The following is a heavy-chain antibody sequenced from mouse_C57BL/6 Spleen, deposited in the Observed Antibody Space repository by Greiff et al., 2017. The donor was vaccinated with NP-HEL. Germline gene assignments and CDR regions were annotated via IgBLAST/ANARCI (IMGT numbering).Heavy chain of an antibody. Sequence: EVQLQQSGAELVRPGASVKLSCTASGFNIKDYYMHWVKQRPEQGLEWIGRIDPEDGDTEYAPKFQGKATMTADTSSNTAYLQLSSLTSEDTAVYYCTTSPYYYGSSRYYFDYWGQGTTLTVSS. V-gene: IGHV14-1*01. D-gene: IGHD1-1*01. CDR1: GFNIKDYY. CDR2: IDPEDGDT. CDR3: TTSPYYYGSSRYYFDY. J-gene: IGHJ2*01.